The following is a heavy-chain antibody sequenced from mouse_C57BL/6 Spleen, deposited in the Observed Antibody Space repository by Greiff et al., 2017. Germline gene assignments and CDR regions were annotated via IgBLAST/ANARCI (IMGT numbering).Heavy chain of an antibody. CDR1: GYSITSGYY. V-gene: IGHV3-6*01. J-gene: IGHJ3*01. CDR3: ARGYDGYHGGFAY. Sequence: EVKLMESGPGLVKPSQSLSLTCSVTGYSITSGYYWNWIRQFPGNKLEWMGYISYDGSNNYNPSLKNRISITRDTSKNQFFLKLNSVTTEDTATYYCARGYDGYHGGFAYWGQGTLVTVSA. CDR2: ISYDGSN. D-gene: IGHD2-3*01.